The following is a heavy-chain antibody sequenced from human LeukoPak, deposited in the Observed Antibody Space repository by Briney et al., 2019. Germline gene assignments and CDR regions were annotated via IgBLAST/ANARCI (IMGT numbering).Heavy chain of an antibody. Sequence: SETLSLTCAVSGGSISSGGYSWSWIRQPPGKGLEWIGYIYHSGSTYYNPSLKSRVTISVDRSKNQFSLKLSSVTAADTAVYYCASSSMVRGVIGWGSLDPWGQGTLVTVSS. D-gene: IGHD3-10*01. CDR3: ASSSMVRGVIGWGSLDP. J-gene: IGHJ5*02. CDR1: GGSISSGGYS. CDR2: IYHSGST. V-gene: IGHV4-30-2*01.